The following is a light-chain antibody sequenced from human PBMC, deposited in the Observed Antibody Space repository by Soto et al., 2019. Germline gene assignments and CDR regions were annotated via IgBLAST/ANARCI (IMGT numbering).Light chain of an antibody. CDR3: HQRQSWPRT. Sequence: EIVLTQSPGTLSLSPGERATFSCRASQSVSSNYLAWYQQKPGQAPRLLIYQTSIRAAGIPARFSASGTGTDFTLTISDVQPEDFAVYYCHQRQSWPRTFGQGTKVDI. CDR1: QSVSSNY. V-gene: IGKV3D-20*02. CDR2: QTS. J-gene: IGKJ1*01.